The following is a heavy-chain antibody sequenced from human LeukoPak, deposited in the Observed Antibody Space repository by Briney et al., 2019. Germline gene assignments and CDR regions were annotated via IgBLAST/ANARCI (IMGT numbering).Heavy chain of an antibody. CDR2: IIPIFGTA. D-gene: IGHD4-17*01. CDR3: ARGDAMYGDTFSHFDY. V-gene: IGHV1-69*13. Sequence: SVKVSCKASGGTFSSYAISWVRQAPGLGLEWMGGIIPIFGTANYAQKFQGRVTITADESTSTAYMELSSLRSEDTAVYYCARGDAMYGDTFSHFDYWGQGTLVTVSS. CDR1: GGTFSSYA. J-gene: IGHJ4*02.